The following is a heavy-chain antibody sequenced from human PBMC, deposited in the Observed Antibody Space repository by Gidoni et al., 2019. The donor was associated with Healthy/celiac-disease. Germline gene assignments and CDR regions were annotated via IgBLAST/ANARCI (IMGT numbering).Heavy chain of an antibody. J-gene: IGHJ4*02. V-gene: IGHV3-30-3*01. CDR3: ARVWFGELLNHFDY. D-gene: IGHD3-10*01. CDR2: ISYDGSNK. Sequence: VAVISYDGSNKYYADSVKGRFTISRDNSKNTLYLQMNSLRAEDTAVYYCARVWFGELLNHFDYWGQGTLVTVSS.